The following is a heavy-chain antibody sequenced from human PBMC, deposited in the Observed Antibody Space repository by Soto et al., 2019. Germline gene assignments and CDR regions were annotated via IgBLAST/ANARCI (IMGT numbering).Heavy chain of an antibody. D-gene: IGHD3-22*01. CDR3: ARDLGYYDSSGYFDY. CDR2: ISSSDNII. J-gene: IGHJ4*02. Sequence: GGSLGLSCAASGFTFSDYYMSWIRQAPGKGLEWVSYISSSDNIIYYADSVKGRFTISRDNAKNSLYLQMNSLRAEDTAVYYCARDLGYYDSSGYFDYLGQGTLVTVSS. V-gene: IGHV3-11*01. CDR1: GFTFSDYY.